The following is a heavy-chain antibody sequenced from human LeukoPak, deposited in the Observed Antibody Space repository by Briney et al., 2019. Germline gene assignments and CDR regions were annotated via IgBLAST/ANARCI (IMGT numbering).Heavy chain of an antibody. CDR2: IKQDGSEK. V-gene: IGHV3-7*01. CDR1: GFTFSSYW. J-gene: IGHJ6*03. Sequence: PGGSLRLSCAASGFTFSSYWMSWVRQAPGKGLEWVANIKQDGSEKYYVDSVKGRFTISRDSAKNSLYLQMNSLRAEDTAVYYCARDLRAAAGYYYYYYMDVWGKGTTVTVSS. CDR3: ARDLRAAAGYYYYYYMDV. D-gene: IGHD6-13*01.